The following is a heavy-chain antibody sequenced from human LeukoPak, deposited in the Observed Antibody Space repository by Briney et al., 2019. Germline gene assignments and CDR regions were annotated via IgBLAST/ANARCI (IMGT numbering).Heavy chain of an antibody. CDR2: ISSSSSYI. CDR1: GFTFSSYG. Sequence: GSLRLSCAASGFTFSSYGMNWVRQAPGKGLEWVSSISSSSSYIYYADSVKGRFTISRDNARNSLYLQMDSLRAEDTAVYYCARDGLAAATLHWCFDLWGRGTLVTVSS. D-gene: IGHD2-15*01. J-gene: IGHJ2*01. CDR3: ARDGLAAATLHWCFDL. V-gene: IGHV3-21*01.